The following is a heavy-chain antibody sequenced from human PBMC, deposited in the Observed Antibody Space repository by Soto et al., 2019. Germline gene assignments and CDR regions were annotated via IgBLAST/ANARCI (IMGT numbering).Heavy chain of an antibody. CDR1: GGSISSSSYY. V-gene: IGHV4-39*01. CDR3: ARHSAHLGELSLWRGDAFDI. CDR2: IYYSGST. J-gene: IGHJ3*02. Sequence: SETLSLTCTVSGGSISSSSYYWGWIRQPPGKGLEWIGSIYYSGSTYYNPSLKSRVTISVDTSKNQFSLKLSSVTAAGTAVYYCARHSAHLGELSLWRGDAFDIWGQGTMVTVSS. D-gene: IGHD3-16*02.